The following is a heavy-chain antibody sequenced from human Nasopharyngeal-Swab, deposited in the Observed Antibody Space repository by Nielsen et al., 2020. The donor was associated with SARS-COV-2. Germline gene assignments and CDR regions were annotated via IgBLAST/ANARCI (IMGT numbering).Heavy chain of an antibody. CDR1: GFTFSSYW. CDR2: ISGSGGST. J-gene: IGHJ4*02. CDR3: AKDREATYYYGSGSFDY. V-gene: IGHV3-23*01. Sequence: GESLKISCAASGFTFSSYWMSWVRQAPGKGLEWVSAISGSGGSTYYADSVKGRFTISRDNSKNTPYLQMNSLRAEDTAVYYCAKDREATYYYGSGSFDYWGQGTLVTVSS. D-gene: IGHD3-10*01.